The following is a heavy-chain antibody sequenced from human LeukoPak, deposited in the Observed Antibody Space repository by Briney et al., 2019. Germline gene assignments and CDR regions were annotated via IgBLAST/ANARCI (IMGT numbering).Heavy chain of an antibody. V-gene: IGHV1-2*02. D-gene: IGHD2-2*01. Sequence: AASVKVSRKASGYTFTGYYMHWVRQAPGQGLEWMGWINPNSGGTNYAQKFQGRVTMTRDTSISTAYMELSRLRSDDTAVYYCARDRCSSTSCYPGGYYYYYMDVWGKGTTVTVSS. J-gene: IGHJ6*03. CDR1: GYTFTGYY. CDR3: ARDRCSSTSCYPGGYYYYYMDV. CDR2: INPNSGGT.